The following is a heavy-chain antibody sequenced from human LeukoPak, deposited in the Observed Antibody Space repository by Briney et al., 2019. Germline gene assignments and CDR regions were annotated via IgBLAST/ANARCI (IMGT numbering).Heavy chain of an antibody. V-gene: IGHV4-59*01. CDR1: GGSISSYY. D-gene: IGHD4-23*01. CDR2: IYYSGST. CDR3: ASTTVVRGFDY. J-gene: IGHJ4*02. Sequence: PSETLSLTCTVSGGSISSYYWSWIRQPPGKGLEWIGYIYYSGSTNYNPSLKSRVTIPVDTSKNQISLKLSSVTAADTAVYYCASTTVVRGFDYWGQGTLVTVSS.